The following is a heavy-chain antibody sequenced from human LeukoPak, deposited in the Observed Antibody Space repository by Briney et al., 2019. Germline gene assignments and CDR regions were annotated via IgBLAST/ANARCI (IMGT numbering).Heavy chain of an antibody. V-gene: IGHV3-30-3*01. CDR3: ARERLVRGNWFDP. D-gene: IGHD3-10*01. Sequence: GRSLRLSCAASGFTFSSYAMHWVRQAPGKGLEWVAVISYDGSNKYYADSVKGRFTISRDNSKNTLYLQMNSLRAEDTAVYYCARERLVRGNWFDPWGQGTLVTVS. CDR2: ISYDGSNK. CDR1: GFTFSSYA. J-gene: IGHJ5*02.